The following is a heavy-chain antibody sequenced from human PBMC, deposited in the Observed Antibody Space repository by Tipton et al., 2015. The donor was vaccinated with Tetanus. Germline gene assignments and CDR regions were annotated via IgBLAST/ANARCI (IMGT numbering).Heavy chain of an antibody. J-gene: IGHJ5*02. CDR3: AASVVRWFDP. CDR1: GGSFGDYF. V-gene: IGHV4-34*01. D-gene: IGHD2-2*01. Sequence: TLSLTCAVHGGSFGDYFWSWMRQSPGKGLEWIGEVNYVGSTNYNPSLKSRVTMSVDASKKQLSLKLSSVTAADTAVYYCAASVVRWFDPWGQGTLVTVSS. CDR2: VNYVGST.